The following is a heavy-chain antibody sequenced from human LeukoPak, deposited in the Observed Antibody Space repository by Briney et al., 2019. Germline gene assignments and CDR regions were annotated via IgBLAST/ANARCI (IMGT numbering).Heavy chain of an antibody. CDR2: IYYSGST. CDR1: GVSISSHY. J-gene: IGHJ5*02. D-gene: IGHD4-11*01. V-gene: IGHV4-59*11. Sequence: SETLSLTCTVSGVSISSHYWSWIRQPPGKGLEWIGYIYYSGSTNYNPSLKSRVTISVDTSKNQFSLKLSSVTAADTAVYYCARREYSNYVGGWFDPWGQGTLVTVSS. CDR3: ARREYSNYVGGWFDP.